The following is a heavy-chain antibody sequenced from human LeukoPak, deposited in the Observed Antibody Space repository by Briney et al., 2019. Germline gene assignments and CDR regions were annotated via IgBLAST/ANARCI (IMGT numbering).Heavy chain of an antibody. Sequence: SLKVSCKAPGGTFSSYAISWVRQAPGQGLEWMGGIIPIFGTANYAQKFQGRVTITADESTSTAYMELSSLRSEDTAVYYCARESYDSHLDAFDIWGQGTMVTVSS. D-gene: IGHD3-3*01. J-gene: IGHJ3*02. CDR1: GGTFSSYA. CDR3: ARESYDSHLDAFDI. V-gene: IGHV1-69*13. CDR2: IIPIFGTA.